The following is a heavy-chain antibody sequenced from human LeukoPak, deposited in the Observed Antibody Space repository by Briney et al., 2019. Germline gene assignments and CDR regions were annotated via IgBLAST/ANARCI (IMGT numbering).Heavy chain of an antibody. Sequence: PGRSLRLSCAASGFTFSRNAMHWVRQAPGKGLEWVAVMWYDGSNKEYADSVKGRFTISTDNSKNTLCLQMNSLRAEDTAVYYCAMHGSSAYYYYYMDVWGKGTTVIVSS. V-gene: IGHV3-33*01. CDR3: AMHGSSAYYYYYMDV. J-gene: IGHJ6*03. D-gene: IGHD3-10*01. CDR1: GFTFSRNA. CDR2: MWYDGSNK.